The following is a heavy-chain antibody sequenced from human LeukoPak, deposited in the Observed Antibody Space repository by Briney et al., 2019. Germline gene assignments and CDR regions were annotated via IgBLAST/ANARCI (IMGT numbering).Heavy chain of an antibody. CDR3: ARSPDYGDYYYYYMDV. CDR2: IYYSGST. Sequence: PSETLSLTCTVSGGSIITTTYYWGWIRQPPGKGLEWIGYIYYSGSTNYNPSLKSRVTISVDTSKNQFSLKLSSVTAADTAVYYCARSPDYGDYYYYYMDVWGKGTTVTISS. D-gene: IGHD4-17*01. CDR1: GGSIITTTYY. J-gene: IGHJ6*03. V-gene: IGHV4-61*05.